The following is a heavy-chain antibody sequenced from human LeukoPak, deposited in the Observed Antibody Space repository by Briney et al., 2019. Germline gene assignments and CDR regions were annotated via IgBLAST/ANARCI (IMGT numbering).Heavy chain of an antibody. Sequence: GGSLRLSCAASGFTFSSYAMSWVRQAPGKGLEWVSVIYSGGSTYYADSVKGRFTISRDNSKNTLYLQMNSLRAEDTAVYYCAREAGGLRGYSYGYGDYFDYWGQGTLVTVSS. V-gene: IGHV3-53*01. CDR2: IYSGGST. D-gene: IGHD5-18*01. CDR3: AREAGGLRGYSYGYGDYFDY. CDR1: GFTFSSYA. J-gene: IGHJ4*02.